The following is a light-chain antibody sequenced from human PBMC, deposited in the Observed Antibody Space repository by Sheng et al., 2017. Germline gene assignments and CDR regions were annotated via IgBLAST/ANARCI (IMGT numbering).Light chain of an antibody. J-gene: IGLJ3*02. Sequence: QTVVTQEPSVTVSPGETVTLTCASSTGAVTSYNHPNWFQQKPGQVPRALIYSTNKKYSSTPARFSGSLLGGKAALTLSGVQPEDEADYHCLLYYGSTQVFGGGTKLTVL. V-gene: IGLV7-43*01. CDR3: LLYYGSTQV. CDR2: STN. CDR1: TGAVTSYNH.